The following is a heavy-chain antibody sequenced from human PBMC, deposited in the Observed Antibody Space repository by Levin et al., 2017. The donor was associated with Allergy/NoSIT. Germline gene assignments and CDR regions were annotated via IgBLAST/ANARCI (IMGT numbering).Heavy chain of an antibody. CDR3: AKDFGRRDGYNGFDY. D-gene: IGHD5-24*01. Sequence: PGGSLRLSCAASGFSFDDYAMHWVRQAPGQGLEWVSGTSWNSDSRRYADSVKGRFTISRDNAKNSLYLQMSSLRPEDTALYYCAKDFGRRDGYNGFDYWGPGTLVTVSS. CDR2: TSWNSDSR. J-gene: IGHJ4*02. V-gene: IGHV3-9*01. CDR1: GFSFDDYA.